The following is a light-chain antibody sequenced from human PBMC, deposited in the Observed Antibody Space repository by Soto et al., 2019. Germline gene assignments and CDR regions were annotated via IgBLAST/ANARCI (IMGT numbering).Light chain of an antibody. J-gene: IGLJ2*01. CDR2: EVS. V-gene: IGLV2-14*01. CDR1: SSDVGSYNY. Sequence: QSALTQPASVSGSPGQSITISCTGTSSDVGSYNYVSWYQHHPGKAPKLIIYEVSNRPSGVSNRFSGSKSGNTASLTISGLQAEDEADYYCSSYTTSSTQVFGGGTKLTVL. CDR3: SSYTTSSTQV.